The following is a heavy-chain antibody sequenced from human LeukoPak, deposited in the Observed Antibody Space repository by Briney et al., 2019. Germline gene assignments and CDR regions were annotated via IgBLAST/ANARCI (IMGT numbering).Heavy chain of an antibody. D-gene: IGHD5-12*01. CDR3: ARDITFRGYASGY. Sequence: ASVKVSCKASGYTFTGYYMHWGRQAPGQGVEWMGRINPNSGGTNYAQNFQGRVTMTRDTSISTAYMGLSRLRSDDTAVYYCARDITFRGYASGYWGQGTLVTVSS. CDR1: GYTFTGYY. CDR2: INPNSGGT. J-gene: IGHJ4*02. V-gene: IGHV1-2*06.